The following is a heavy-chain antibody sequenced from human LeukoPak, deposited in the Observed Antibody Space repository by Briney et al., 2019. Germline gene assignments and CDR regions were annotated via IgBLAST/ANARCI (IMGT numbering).Heavy chain of an antibody. J-gene: IGHJ5*02. CDR3: ARDGSSVLRYFDWLSWFDP. CDR2: ISAYNGNT. D-gene: IGHD3-9*01. CDR1: GYTFTSYG. Sequence: ASVKVSCKASGYTFTSYGISWVRQAPGQGPEWMGWISAYNGNTNYAQKLQGRVTMTTDTSTSTAYMELKSLRSDDTAVYYCARDGSSVLRYFDWLSWFDPWGQGTLVTVSS. V-gene: IGHV1-18*01.